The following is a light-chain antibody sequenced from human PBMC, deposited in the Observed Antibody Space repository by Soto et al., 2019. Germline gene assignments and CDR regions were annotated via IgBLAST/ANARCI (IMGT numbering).Light chain of an antibody. CDR3: QQYIRWPLT. CDR1: QDVSSN. CDR2: GAS. V-gene: IGKV3-15*01. J-gene: IGKJ4*01. Sequence: EMVVPQSPPTLSVSPGERATLSCRAIQDVSSNLAWYQQKPGQAPSLLIYGASTRATGTPARFSGSGSGTEFTLTISSLQSEDYAVYFCQQYIRWPLTFGGGTKVEI.